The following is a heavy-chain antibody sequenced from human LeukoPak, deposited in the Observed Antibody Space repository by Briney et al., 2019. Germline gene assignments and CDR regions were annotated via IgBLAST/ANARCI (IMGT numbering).Heavy chain of an antibody. D-gene: IGHD4-17*01. CDR1: GFTFSDYA. V-gene: IGHV3-49*04. Sequence: GGSLRLSCASSGFTFSDYALAWVRQAPGKGLEWVGFIRSNGDAESTEYSASVKGRFTISRDESKNIAYLHMNRLRTEDTAVYYFAREGGLYYGDWRAGDYWGQGALVTVSS. CDR2: IRSNGDAEST. J-gene: IGHJ4*02. CDR3: AREGGLYYGDWRAGDY.